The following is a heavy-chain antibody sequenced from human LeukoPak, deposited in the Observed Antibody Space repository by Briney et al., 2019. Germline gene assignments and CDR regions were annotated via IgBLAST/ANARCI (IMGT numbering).Heavy chain of an antibody. J-gene: IGHJ4*02. V-gene: IGHV1-2*02. Sequence: GASVKVSCKASGYTFTGYYMHWVRQAPGQGLEWMGWINPNSGGTNYAQKFQGRVTMTRDTSISTAYMELSRLRSDGTAVYYCARGSLRITMVRGVIITPGYWGQGTLVTVSS. CDR1: GYTFTGYY. CDR3: ARGSLRITMVRGVIITPGY. CDR2: INPNSGGT. D-gene: IGHD3-10*01.